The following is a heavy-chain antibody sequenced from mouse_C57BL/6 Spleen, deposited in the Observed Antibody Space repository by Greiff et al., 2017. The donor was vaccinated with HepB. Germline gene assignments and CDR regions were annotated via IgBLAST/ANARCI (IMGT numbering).Heavy chain of an antibody. Sequence: EVKLMESEGGLVQPGSSMKLSCTASGFTFSDYYMAWVRQVPEKGLEWVANINYDGSSTYYLDSLKSRFIISRDNAKNILYLQMSSLKSEDTATYYCARELGRRYFDYWGQGTTLTVSS. CDR3: ARELGRRYFDY. CDR2: INYDGSST. J-gene: IGHJ2*01. CDR1: GFTFSDYY. V-gene: IGHV5-16*01. D-gene: IGHD4-1*01.